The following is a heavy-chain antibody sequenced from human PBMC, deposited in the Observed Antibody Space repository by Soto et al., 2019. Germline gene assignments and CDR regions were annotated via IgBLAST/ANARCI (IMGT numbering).Heavy chain of an antibody. CDR3: ASLDHYDILTGSEA. J-gene: IGHJ5*02. Sequence: GSLRLSCAASGFTFSSYEMNWVRQAPGKGLEWVSYISSSGSTIYYADSVKGRFTISRDNAKNSLYLQMNSLRAEDTAVYYCASLDHYDILTGSEAWGQGTLVTVS. D-gene: IGHD3-9*01. V-gene: IGHV3-48*03. CDR1: GFTFSSYE. CDR2: ISSSGSTI.